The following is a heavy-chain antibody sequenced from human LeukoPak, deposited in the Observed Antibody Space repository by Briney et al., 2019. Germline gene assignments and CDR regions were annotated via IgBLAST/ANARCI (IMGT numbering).Heavy chain of an antibody. J-gene: IGHJ4*02. V-gene: IGHV4-38-2*01. D-gene: IGHD4-11*01. CDR2: IYHSGST. CDR1: GYSISSSYY. CDR3: ASLPSNTVTHDY. Sequence: NPSETLSLTCAVSGYSISSSYYWGWIRPPPGKGLEWIGTIYHSGSTHYNPSLNSRVTLSVDTSKNQFSLKLRSVTAADTAVYYCASLPSNTVTHDYWGQGTLVTVSS.